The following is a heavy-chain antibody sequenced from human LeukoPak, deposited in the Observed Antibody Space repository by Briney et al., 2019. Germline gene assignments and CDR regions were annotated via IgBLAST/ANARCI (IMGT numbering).Heavy chain of an antibody. CDR1: GFTFGDYY. CDR3: TRGPRTFDY. J-gene: IGHJ4*02. Sequence: GGSLRLSCTASGFTFGDYYMSWFRQAPGKGLEWVGFIRNKAYGGTTEYAASVKGRFTISRDDSNSLAYLQMNSLKTEDTALYYCTRGPRTFDYWGQGAPVTVSS. V-gene: IGHV3-49*03. CDR2: IRNKAYGGTT.